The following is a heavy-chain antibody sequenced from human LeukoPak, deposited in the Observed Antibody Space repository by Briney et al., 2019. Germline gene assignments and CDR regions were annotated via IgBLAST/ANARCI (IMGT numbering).Heavy chain of an antibody. D-gene: IGHD3-10*02. CDR1: GFSFISYG. CDR2: IGYDGSNK. V-gene: IGHV3-33*01. Sequence: GSLRLSCAASGFSFISYGMHWVRQAPGKGLEWVAVIGYDGSNKYYEDSVKGRCTISRDNSKNTLYLQMNSLRAEDTAVYYCARDMFDWSSYYFDYWGQGTLVTVSS. J-gene: IGHJ4*02. CDR3: ARDMFDWSSYYFDY.